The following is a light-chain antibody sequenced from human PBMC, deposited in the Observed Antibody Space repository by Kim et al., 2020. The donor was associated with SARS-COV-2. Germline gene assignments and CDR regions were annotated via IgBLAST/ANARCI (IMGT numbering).Light chain of an antibody. CDR1: SSDVGGYDY. CDR3: SSHTSRRTLI. Sequence: QSALAQPASVSGSPGQSITIACTGASSDVGGYDYVCWYQQQPGRAPNLLIYDVTNRPSGVSTRFSGSKSGNTASLTISGLRPEDEADYYCSSHTSRRTLIFGSGTKVTVL. V-gene: IGLV2-14*03. J-gene: IGLJ1*01. CDR2: DVT.